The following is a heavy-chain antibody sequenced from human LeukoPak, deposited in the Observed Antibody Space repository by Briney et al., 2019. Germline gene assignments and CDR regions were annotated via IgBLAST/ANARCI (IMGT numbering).Heavy chain of an antibody. CDR2: ISAYNGNT. CDR1: GYTFTSYG. CDR3: ARDLPPLDEGGPQAAKGLELAPFDY. J-gene: IGHJ4*02. Sequence: ASVNVSCKASGYTFTSYGISWVLQAPGQGLEWMGWISAYNGNTNYAQKLQGRVTMTTDTSTSTAYMELRSLRSDDTAVYYCARDLPPLDEGGPQAAKGLELAPFDYWGQGTLVTVSS. V-gene: IGHV1-18*01. D-gene: IGHD1-7*01.